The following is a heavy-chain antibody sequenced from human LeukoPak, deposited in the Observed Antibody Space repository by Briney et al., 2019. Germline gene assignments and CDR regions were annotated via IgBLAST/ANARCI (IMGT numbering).Heavy chain of an antibody. CDR3: ARDGSFPNYYDSSAMDV. J-gene: IGHJ6*03. CDR2: INPNSGGT. V-gene: IGHV1-2*02. Sequence: ASVKVSCKASGCTFTGYYMHWVRQAPGQGLEWMGCINPNSGGTNYAQKFQGRVTMTRDTSISTAYMELSRLRSDDTAVYYCARDGSFPNYYDSSAMDVWGKGTTVTISS. CDR1: GCTFTGYY. D-gene: IGHD3-22*01.